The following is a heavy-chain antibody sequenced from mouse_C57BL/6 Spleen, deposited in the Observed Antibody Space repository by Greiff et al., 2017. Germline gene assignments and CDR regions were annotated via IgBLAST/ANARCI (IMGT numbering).Heavy chain of an antibody. CDR2: ISYDGSN. Sequence: EVQLQESGPGLVKPSQSLSLTCSVTGYSITSGYYWNWIRQFPGNKLEWMGYISYDGSNNYNPSLKNRISITRDTSKNQFFLKLNSVTTEDTATYYCARDRSSYDGYYVNYWGQGTTLTVSS. V-gene: IGHV3-6*01. D-gene: IGHD2-3*01. CDR3: ARDRSSYDGYYVNY. J-gene: IGHJ2*01. CDR1: GYSITSGYY.